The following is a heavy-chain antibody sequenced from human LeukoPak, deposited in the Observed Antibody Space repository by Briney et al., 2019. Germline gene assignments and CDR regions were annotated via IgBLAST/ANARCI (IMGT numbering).Heavy chain of an antibody. CDR3: AKETYLSLDY. Sequence: GGSLRLSCEASGFTFSNYGMHWARQAPGRGLEWVALISYDGSNKYYADSVKGRFTISRDNSKNTLYLQMNSLRAEDTAVYYCAKETYLSLDYWGQGTLVTVSS. V-gene: IGHV3-30*18. CDR2: ISYDGSNK. D-gene: IGHD2/OR15-2a*01. CDR1: GFTFSNYG. J-gene: IGHJ4*02.